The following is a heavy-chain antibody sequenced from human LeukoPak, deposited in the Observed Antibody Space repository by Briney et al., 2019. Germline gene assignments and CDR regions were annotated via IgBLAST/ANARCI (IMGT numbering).Heavy chain of an antibody. CDR1: GYTFTNYY. J-gene: IGHJ4*02. V-gene: IGHV1-46*01. CDR2: INPSGGST. D-gene: IGHD3-10*01. CDR3: ARVQLLWFGESDPNFDY. Sequence: ASVKVSCKASGYTFTNYYMHWVRQAPGQGLEWMGIINPSGGSTSYAQKFQGRVTMTRDMSTSTVYMELSSLRSEDTAVYYCARVQLLWFGESDPNFDYWGQGTLVTVSS.